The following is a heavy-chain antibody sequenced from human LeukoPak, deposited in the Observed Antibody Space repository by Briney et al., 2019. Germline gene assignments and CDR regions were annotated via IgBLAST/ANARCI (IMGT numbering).Heavy chain of an antibody. Sequence: PSETLSLTCTVSGYSISSGYYWGWIRQPPGKGLEWIGSIYHSGSTYYNPSLKSRVTISVDKSKNQFSLKLSSVTAADTAVYYCARAMAPAAADAFDIWGQGTMVTVSS. V-gene: IGHV4-38-2*02. CDR2: IYHSGST. J-gene: IGHJ3*02. CDR3: ARAMAPAAADAFDI. CDR1: GYSISSGYY. D-gene: IGHD6-13*01.